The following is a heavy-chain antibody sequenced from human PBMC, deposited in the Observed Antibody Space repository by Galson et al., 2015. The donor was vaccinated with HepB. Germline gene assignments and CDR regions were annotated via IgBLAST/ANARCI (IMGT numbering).Heavy chain of an antibody. Sequence: SVKVSCKASGYTFTSYGISWVRQAPGQGLEWMGWISAYNGNTNYAQKLQGRVTMTTDTSTSTAYMELRSLRSDDTAVYYCARVCCTRPLVPRSREMDVWGKGTTVTVSS. CDR3: ARVCCTRPLVPRSREMDV. J-gene: IGHJ6*04. V-gene: IGHV1-18*01. CDR1: GYTFTSYG. D-gene: IGHD2-2*02. CDR2: ISAYNGNT.